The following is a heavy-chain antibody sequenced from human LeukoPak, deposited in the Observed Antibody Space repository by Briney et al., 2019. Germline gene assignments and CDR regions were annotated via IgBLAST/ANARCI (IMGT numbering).Heavy chain of an antibody. CDR2: IYSRGGT. CDR3: ARDPPGIAASGTYY. V-gene: IGHV3-53*01. CDR1: GFSVSNSY. D-gene: IGHD6-13*01. J-gene: IGHJ4*02. Sequence: SGGSLRLSCAVSGFSVSNSYMNWVRQAPGKGLEWVSLIYSRGGTSYADSVKGRFTISRDSSKNTLFLQMNSLRVEDTAVYYCARDPPGIAASGTYYWGQGTLVTVSS.